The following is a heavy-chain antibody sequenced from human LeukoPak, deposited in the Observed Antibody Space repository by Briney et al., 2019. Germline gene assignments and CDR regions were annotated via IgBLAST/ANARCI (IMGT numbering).Heavy chain of an antibody. CDR1: GFTFNIYV. CDR2: IDGSGNSI. CDR3: ARECLTCGGDSYDY. Sequence: GGSLRLSCAASGFTFNIYVFNWVRQAPGKGLEWLSYIDGSGNSIYYADSVKGRFTISRDNAKSSLYLQMSSLRADDTAVYYCARECLTCGGDSYDYWGQGALVTVSS. V-gene: IGHV3-48*03. J-gene: IGHJ4*02. D-gene: IGHD2-21*01.